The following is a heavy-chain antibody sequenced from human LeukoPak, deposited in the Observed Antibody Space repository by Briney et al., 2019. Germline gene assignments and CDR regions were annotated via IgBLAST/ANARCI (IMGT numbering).Heavy chain of an antibody. D-gene: IGHD3-16*01. Sequence: ASVKVSCKASGCTFTSYDINWVRQATGQGLEWMGWMNPNSGNTGYALKFQGRVTITRNTSISTAYMVLSSLRSDDTAVYYCVRRGAQNAFDIWGQGTMVTVSS. CDR3: VRRGAQNAFDI. J-gene: IGHJ3*02. CDR1: GCTFTSYD. CDR2: MNPNSGNT. V-gene: IGHV1-8*03.